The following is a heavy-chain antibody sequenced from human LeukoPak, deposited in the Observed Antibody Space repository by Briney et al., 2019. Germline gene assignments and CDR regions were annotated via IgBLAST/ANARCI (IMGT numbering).Heavy chain of an antibody. Sequence: SQTLSLTCTVSGGSINSGGYYWSWIRQHPGKGLEWIGYISYTGSMYYNPSLKSRVTISIDTSKNQFSLNLPTVTAADTAVYYCARDLGSDGFNLRNWFDPWGQGTLVTVSS. CDR2: ISYTGSM. V-gene: IGHV4-31*03. D-gene: IGHD5-24*01. J-gene: IGHJ5*02. CDR1: GGSINSGGYY. CDR3: ARDLGSDGFNLRNWFDP.